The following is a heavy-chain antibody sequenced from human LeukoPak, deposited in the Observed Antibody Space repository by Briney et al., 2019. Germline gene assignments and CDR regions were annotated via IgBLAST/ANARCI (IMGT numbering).Heavy chain of an antibody. D-gene: IGHD6-13*01. J-gene: IGHJ5*02. CDR2: IYYSGST. CDR1: GGSISSDY. V-gene: IGHV4-59*01. CDR3: ARVLDLGIAAAGPNWFDP. Sequence: SETLSLTCTVSGGSISSDYWSWIRQPPGKGLEWIGYIYYSGSTNYNPSLRSRVTISVDTSKNQFSLKLSSVTAADTAVYYCARVLDLGIAAAGPNWFDPWGQGTLVTVSS.